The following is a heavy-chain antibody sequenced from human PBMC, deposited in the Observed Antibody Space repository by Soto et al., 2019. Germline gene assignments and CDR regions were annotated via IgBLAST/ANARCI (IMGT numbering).Heavy chain of an antibody. CDR2: ISVSGSTT. Sequence: GGSLRLSCAASGFTFSSYAMSWVRQAPGKGLEWVSGISVSGSTTYYVDSVKGRFTISRDNSKNTLYLQMSSLRAEDTAVYYCARGGYYDSTGYANWGQGTLVTVSS. D-gene: IGHD3-22*01. V-gene: IGHV3-23*01. CDR1: GFTFSSYA. CDR3: ARGGYYDSTGYAN. J-gene: IGHJ4*02.